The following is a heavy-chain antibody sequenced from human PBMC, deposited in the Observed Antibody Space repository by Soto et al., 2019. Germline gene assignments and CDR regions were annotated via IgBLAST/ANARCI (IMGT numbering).Heavy chain of an antibody. CDR3: AKDPQRGVVVPAAMLGY. Sequence: EVQLLESGGGLVQPGGSLRLSCAASGFTFSSYAMSWVRQAPGKGLEWVSAISGSGGSTYYADSVKGRFTISRDNSENTLYLQMNSLRAEDTAVYYCAKDPQRGVVVPAAMLGYWGQGTLVTVSS. J-gene: IGHJ4*02. V-gene: IGHV3-23*01. D-gene: IGHD2-2*01. CDR2: ISGSGGST. CDR1: GFTFSSYA.